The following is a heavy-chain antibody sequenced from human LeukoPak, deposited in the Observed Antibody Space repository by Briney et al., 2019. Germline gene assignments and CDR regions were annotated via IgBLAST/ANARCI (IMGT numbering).Heavy chain of an antibody. Sequence: SETLSLTCTVSGGSISSGDYYWSWLRQPPGTGLEWFGYIYYSGSTYYNPSLKSRVTISVDTSKNQFSLKLSSVTAADTAVYYCARESLTSYYYYGMDVWGKGTTVTVSS. CDR3: ARESLTSYYYYGMDV. V-gene: IGHV4-30-4*01. CDR1: GGSISSGDYY. J-gene: IGHJ6*04. D-gene: IGHD3-9*01. CDR2: IYYSGST.